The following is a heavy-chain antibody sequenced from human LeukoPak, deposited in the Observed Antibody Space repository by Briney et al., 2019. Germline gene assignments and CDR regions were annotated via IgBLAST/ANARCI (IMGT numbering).Heavy chain of an antibody. CDR2: ISSSTSTI. D-gene: IGHD3-16*01. J-gene: IGHJ4*02. CDR1: GFTFSTYS. V-gene: IGHV3-48*01. CDR3: ACRGGTGDFDH. Sequence: GGSLRLSCAASGFTFSTYSMNWVRQAPGKGLEWVSYISSSTSTIYYADSVKGRFTISRDNAKNSLYLQMNSLRAEDTALYYCACRGGTGDFDHWGQGTLVTVSS.